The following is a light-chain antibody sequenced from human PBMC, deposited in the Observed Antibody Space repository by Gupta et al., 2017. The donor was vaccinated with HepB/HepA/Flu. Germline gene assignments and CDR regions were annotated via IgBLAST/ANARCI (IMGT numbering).Light chain of an antibody. V-gene: IGKV1-33*01. CDR1: QDIRNY. Sequence: DIQLTQSPSALSASVGDRVTITCQASQDIRNYLNWYQQKPGKAPKLLIYDAFNVEIGVPSRFSGSGSGTDFTFTINSLQPEDVATYYCQQYHSFPTFGHGTKVDIK. J-gene: IGKJ3*01. CDR3: QQYHSFPT. CDR2: DAF.